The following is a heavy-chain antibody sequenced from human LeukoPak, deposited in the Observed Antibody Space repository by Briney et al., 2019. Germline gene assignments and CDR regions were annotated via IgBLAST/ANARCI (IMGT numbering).Heavy chain of an antibody. CDR3: ARGGNWFDP. D-gene: IGHD2-15*01. J-gene: IGHJ5*02. CDR2: IYYSGST. CDR1: GGSISSYY. V-gene: IGHV4-59*01. Sequence: SETLSLTCTVSGGSISSYYWSWIRQSPGKGLEHIGYIYYSGSTDYNPSLRSRVAISLDTSKNHFSLKLKSVTAADTAVYYCARGGNWFDPWSQGALVTVSS.